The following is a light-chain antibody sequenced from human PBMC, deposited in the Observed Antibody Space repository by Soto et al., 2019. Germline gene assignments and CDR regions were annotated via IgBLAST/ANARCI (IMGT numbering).Light chain of an antibody. CDR3: SSCTSSNTHVV. J-gene: IGLJ2*01. Sequence: QAVVTQPASVSGSPGQSITISCTGTSSDVGGCNYVSWYQQHPGKAPKLMIYDVTNRPSGLSNRFSGSKSGNTASLTISGLQAEDEADYYCSSCTSSNTHVVFGGGTKVTVL. CDR2: DVT. CDR1: SSDVGGCNY. V-gene: IGLV2-14*03.